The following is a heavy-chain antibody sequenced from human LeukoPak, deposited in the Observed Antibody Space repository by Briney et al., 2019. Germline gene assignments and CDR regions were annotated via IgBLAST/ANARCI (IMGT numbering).Heavy chain of an antibody. Sequence: GESLKISCKGSGYSFITYWIGWVRQMPGKGLEWMGIIYPGDSGTRYSPSFQGQVTISADKSINTAYLQWSSLKASDTAMYYCARPRIAAAGTWAFDIWGQGTMVTVSS. CDR2: IYPGDSGT. CDR1: GYSFITYW. V-gene: IGHV5-51*01. J-gene: IGHJ3*02. CDR3: ARPRIAAAGTWAFDI. D-gene: IGHD6-13*01.